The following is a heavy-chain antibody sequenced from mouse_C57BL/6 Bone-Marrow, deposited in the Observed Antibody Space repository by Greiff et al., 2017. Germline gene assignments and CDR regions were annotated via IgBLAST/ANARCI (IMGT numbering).Heavy chain of an antibody. V-gene: IGHV3-6*01. CDR1: GYSITSGYY. J-gene: IGHJ4*01. D-gene: IGHD2-1*01. CDR2: ISYDGSN. CDR3: ARGINYGNLGAMDY. Sequence: EVQLQESGPGLVKPSQSLSLTCSVTGYSITSGYYWNWIRQFPGNKLEWMGYISYDGSNNYNPSLKNRISITRDTSKNQFFLKLNSVTTEDTATYYCARGINYGNLGAMDYWGQGTSVTVSS.